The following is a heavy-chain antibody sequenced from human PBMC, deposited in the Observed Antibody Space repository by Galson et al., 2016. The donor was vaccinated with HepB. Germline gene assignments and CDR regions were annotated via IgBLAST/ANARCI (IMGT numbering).Heavy chain of an antibody. J-gene: IGHJ3*02. CDR1: GLSLSPYA. CDR2: ISASGGSK. Sequence: CAGSGLSLSPYAMSWGRQAPGKGLEWVSGISASGGSKTYADSVRGRFIISRDNSNNRLFLQMNSLTTEDTAIYFCAKDRLSGHGDYSWGIFDIWGRGTEVTVSS. V-gene: IGHV3-23*01. CDR3: AKDRLSGHGDYSWGIFDI. D-gene: IGHD4-17*01.